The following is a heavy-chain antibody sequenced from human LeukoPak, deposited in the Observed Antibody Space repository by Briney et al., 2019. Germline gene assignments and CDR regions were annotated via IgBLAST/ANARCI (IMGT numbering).Heavy chain of an antibody. CDR2: INPNSGGT. CDR3: AREDYGDYPFDY. CDR1: GYTFTGYY. V-gene: IGHV1-2*02. Sequence: ASVKVSCKASGYTFTGYYMHWVRQAPGQGLEWMGWINPNSGGTNYAQKFQGRVTMTRDTSTSTAYMELSRLRSDDTAVYYCAREDYGDYPFDYWGQGTLVTVSS. J-gene: IGHJ4*02. D-gene: IGHD4-17*01.